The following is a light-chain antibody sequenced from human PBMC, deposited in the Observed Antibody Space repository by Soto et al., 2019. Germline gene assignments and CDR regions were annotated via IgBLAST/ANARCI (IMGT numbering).Light chain of an antibody. CDR2: GAS. J-gene: IGKJ3*01. Sequence: EIVMTQSPATLSASPGERATLSCRASQSVSSNLAWYQQKPGQAPRLLIYGASTRATGIPDRFSGSGSGTDFTLTISGLEPDDFALYFCQQRADWPITFGPGTKVDIK. V-gene: IGKV3-15*01. CDR3: QQRADWPIT. CDR1: QSVSSN.